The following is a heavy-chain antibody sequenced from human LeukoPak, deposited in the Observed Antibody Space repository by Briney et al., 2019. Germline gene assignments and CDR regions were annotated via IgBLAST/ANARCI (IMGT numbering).Heavy chain of an antibody. D-gene: IGHD5-12*01. CDR2: INPNSGGT. Sequence: GASVKVSCKASGYTFTGYYMHWVRQAPGQGLEWMGWINPNSGGTNYAQKFQGRVTMTRDTSISTAYMELSRLRSDDTAVYYCARQRIGRYSGYDFDYWGQGTLVTVSS. CDR3: ARQRIGRYSGYDFDY. J-gene: IGHJ4*02. V-gene: IGHV1-2*02. CDR1: GYTFTGYY.